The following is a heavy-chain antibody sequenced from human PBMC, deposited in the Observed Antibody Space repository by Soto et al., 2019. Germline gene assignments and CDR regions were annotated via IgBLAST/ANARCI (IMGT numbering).Heavy chain of an antibody. CDR3: ARQRSYNSGFFDY. CDR1: GFTFSNCA. D-gene: IGHD6-19*01. J-gene: IGHJ4*02. Sequence: GGSLILSCAASGFTFSNCAMSWVRQAPGKGLEWVSAISYSGGSTYNADSVKGRFTISRDNSKNTLYLQMNSLKAEDTAVYYCARQRSYNSGFFDYWSQGTLVTFS. V-gene: IGHV3-23*01. CDR2: ISYSGGST.